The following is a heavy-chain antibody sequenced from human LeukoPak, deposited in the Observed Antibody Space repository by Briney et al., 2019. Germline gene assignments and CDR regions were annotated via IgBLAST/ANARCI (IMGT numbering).Heavy chain of an antibody. J-gene: IGHJ4*02. V-gene: IGHV3-23*01. CDR3: VRWRHSFDY. D-gene: IGHD3-3*01. CDR2: IVASGSST. Sequence: QPGGSLRLSCAASGFTFGSFAMTWVRQAPGQRLDWVSAIVASGSSTYYAASVKGRFTISRDNSKNTVCLQMDSLTAEDTGAYFFVRWRHSFDYWGQGALVTVPS. CDR1: GFTFGSFA.